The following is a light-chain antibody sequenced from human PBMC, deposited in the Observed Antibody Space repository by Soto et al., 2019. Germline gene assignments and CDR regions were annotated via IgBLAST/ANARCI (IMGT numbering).Light chain of an antibody. CDR2: DAS. CDR1: QSVSSY. V-gene: IGKV3-11*01. CDR3: QQRSNWPRT. J-gene: IGKJ5*01. Sequence: EIVLTQSPATLSLSPGERATLSCRASQSVSSYLAWYQQTPVQAPRLLIYDASNRATGIPARFSGSGSGTDFTLTISSLEPEDFAVYYCQQRSNWPRTFGQGTRLEIK.